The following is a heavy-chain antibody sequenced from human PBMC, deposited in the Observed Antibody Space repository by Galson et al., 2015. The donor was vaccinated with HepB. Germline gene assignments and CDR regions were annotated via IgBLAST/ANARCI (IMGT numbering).Heavy chain of an antibody. J-gene: IGHJ6*02. CDR1: GGTFSSYA. CDR3: ARPLLIAARPANYYYGMDV. Sequence: SVKVSCKASGGTFSSYAISWVRQAPGQGLEWMGGIIPIFGTANYAQKFQGRVTITADESTSTAYMELSSLRSEDTAVYYCARPLLIAARPANYYYGMDVWGQGTTVTVSS. V-gene: IGHV1-69*13. D-gene: IGHD6-6*01. CDR2: IIPIFGTA.